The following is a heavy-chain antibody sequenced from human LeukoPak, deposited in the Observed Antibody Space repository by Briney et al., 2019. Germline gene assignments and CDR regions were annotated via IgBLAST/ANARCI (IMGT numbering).Heavy chain of an antibody. J-gene: IGHJ5*02. CDR2: ISAYNGNT. CDR1: GYTFTSYC. V-gene: IGHV1-18*01. Sequence: ASVKVSCKASGYTFTSYCISWVRQAPGQGLEWMGWISAYNGNTNYAKKLQGRVTMTTDTSTSTAYMELRSLRSDDTAVYYCARDPPRGYSYGYSFWFDPWGQGTLVTVSS. D-gene: IGHD5-18*01. CDR3: ARDPPRGYSYGYSFWFDP.